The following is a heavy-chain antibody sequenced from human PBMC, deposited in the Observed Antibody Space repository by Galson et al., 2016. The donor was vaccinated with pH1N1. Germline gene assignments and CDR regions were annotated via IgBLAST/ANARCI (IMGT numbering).Heavy chain of an antibody. V-gene: IGHV3-7*01. Sequence: SLRLSCAASGFTFSSHWMSWVRQAPGKGLEWVANVKQDGSEKHYVDSVKGRFTISRDNAKNSLYLQMNRLRAEDTAVYYCASWDSGLYNFFDYWGQGTLVTVSS. J-gene: IGHJ4*02. D-gene: IGHD6-19*01. CDR3: ASWDSGLYNFFDY. CDR1: GFTFSSHW. CDR2: VKQDGSEK.